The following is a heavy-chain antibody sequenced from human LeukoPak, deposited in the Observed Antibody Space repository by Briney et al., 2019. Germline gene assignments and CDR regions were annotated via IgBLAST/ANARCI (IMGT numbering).Heavy chain of an antibody. CDR2: INHSGST. CDR3: ARGSYYTSGELNYFDY. J-gene: IGHJ4*02. Sequence: KPSETLSLTCAVYGGSFSGYYWSWIRQPPGKGLEWFGEINHSGSTNYNPSLKSGVTISVDTAKIQLHLILGSVTAADPALYYCARGSYYTSGELNYFDYWGQRTLVTVSS. D-gene: IGHD3-22*01. V-gene: IGHV4-34*01. CDR1: GGSFSGYY.